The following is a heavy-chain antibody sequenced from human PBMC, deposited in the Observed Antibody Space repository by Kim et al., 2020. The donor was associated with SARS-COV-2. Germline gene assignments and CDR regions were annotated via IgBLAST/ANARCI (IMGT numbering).Heavy chain of an antibody. Sequence: ASVKVSCKASGYTFTSYGISWVRQAPGQGLEWMGWISAYNGNTNYAQKLQGRVTMTTDTTTSTAYMELRSLRSDDTAVYYCAGVLSWVVVPAAGDYWGQGTLVTVSA. CDR3: AGVLSWVVVPAAGDY. D-gene: IGHD2-2*01. CDR1: GYTFTSYG. CDR2: ISAYNGNT. J-gene: IGHJ4*02. V-gene: IGHV1-18*01.